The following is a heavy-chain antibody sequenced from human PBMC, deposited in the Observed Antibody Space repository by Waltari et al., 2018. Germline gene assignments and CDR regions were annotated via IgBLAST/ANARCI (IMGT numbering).Heavy chain of an antibody. CDR3: ARDRVITFGGVIGKYYYYMDV. CDR2: INPSGGST. D-gene: IGHD3-16*02. CDR1: GYTFTSYY. J-gene: IGHJ6*03. Sequence: QVQLVQSGAEVTKPGASVKVSCKASGYTFTSYYMHWVRQAPGQRLQWMGIINPSGGSTSYAQKFQGRVTMTRDTSTSTVYMELSSLRSEDTAVFYCARDRVITFGGVIGKYYYYMDVWGKGTTVTVSS. V-gene: IGHV1-46*01.